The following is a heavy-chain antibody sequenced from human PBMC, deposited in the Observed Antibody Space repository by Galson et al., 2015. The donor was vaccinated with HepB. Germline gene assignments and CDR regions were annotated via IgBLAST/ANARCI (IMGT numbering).Heavy chain of an antibody. D-gene: IGHD2-15*01. J-gene: IGHJ3*02. V-gene: IGHV5-10-1*01. Sequence: QSGAEVKKPGESLRISCKGSGYSFTSYWISWVRQMPGKGLEWMGRIDPSDSYTDYSPSFRGHITISVDKSISSAYLQWSRLKASDTAIYYCARPLGYCGDGSCYHPPDAFHIWGQGTMVTVSS. CDR3: ARPLGYCGDGSCYHPPDAFHI. CDR2: IDPSDSYT. CDR1: GYSFTSYW.